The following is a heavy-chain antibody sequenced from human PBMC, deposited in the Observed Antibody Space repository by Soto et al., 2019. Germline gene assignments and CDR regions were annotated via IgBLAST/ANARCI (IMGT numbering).Heavy chain of an antibody. CDR1: GFIFTNAW. Sequence: EVQLVESGGGLVKPGGSLRLSCAASGFIFTNAWMNWVRQAPGKGLEWVGRIKSNTDGGTIDYAAPVKGKFTISRDDSQNTLYLQMNSLTAEDTAVYYCTTDRYWGQGTVVTVSS. J-gene: IGHJ4*02. V-gene: IGHV3-15*07. CDR3: TTDRY. CDR2: IKSNTDGGTI.